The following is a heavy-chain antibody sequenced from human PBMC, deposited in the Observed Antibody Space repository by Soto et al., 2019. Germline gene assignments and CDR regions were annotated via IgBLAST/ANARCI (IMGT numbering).Heavy chain of an antibody. CDR1: GFTFSDYY. CDR2: IGGNGRTI. J-gene: IGHJ3*02. Sequence: QVQLLESGGGLVKPGGSLRLSCAASGFTFSDYYMSWVGQAPGKGLQWVSYIGGNGRTIYYADSVKGRFTISRDHAKNSLYVQMRRLRAEDTAVYYCAGSRFFGPPGAVEIWGQGAMVTVSS. CDR3: AGSRFFGPPGAVEI. V-gene: IGHV3-11*01. D-gene: IGHD3-3*01.